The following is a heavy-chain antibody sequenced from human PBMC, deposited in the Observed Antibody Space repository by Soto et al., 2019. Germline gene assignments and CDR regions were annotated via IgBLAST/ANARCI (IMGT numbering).Heavy chain of an antibody. CDR3: ARKGDRHNWNDLTRAFDI. V-gene: IGHV1-3*01. Sequence: ASVKVSCKASGYTFTNYAMHWVRQAPGQRLEWMGWINAGNANTKYSQKFQDRVTITRDTSASTTYMDLSSLRSEDTAVYYCARKGDRHNWNDLTRAFDIWGQGTMVTVSS. CDR1: GYTFTNYA. CDR2: INAGNANT. J-gene: IGHJ3*02. D-gene: IGHD1-20*01.